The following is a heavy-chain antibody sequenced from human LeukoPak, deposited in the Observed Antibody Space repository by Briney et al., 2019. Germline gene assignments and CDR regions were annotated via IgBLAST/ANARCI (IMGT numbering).Heavy chain of an antibody. J-gene: IGHJ5*02. CDR1: GYTFNTYG. V-gene: IGHV1-2*02. Sequence: GASVKVSCKASGYTFNTYGITWVRQAPGQGLEWMGWINPNSGGTNYAQKFQGRVTMTRDTSISTAYMELSRLRSDDTAVYYCARGGPWVTWFDPWGQGTLVTVSS. CDR3: ARGGPWVTWFDP. CDR2: INPNSGGT. D-gene: IGHD7-27*01.